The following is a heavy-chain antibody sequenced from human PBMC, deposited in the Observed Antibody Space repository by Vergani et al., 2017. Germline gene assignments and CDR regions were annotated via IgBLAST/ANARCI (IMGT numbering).Heavy chain of an antibody. Sequence: QLQLQESGSGLVKPSQTLSLTCAVSGGSISSGGYSWSWIRQPPGKGLEWIGYIYHSGSTYYNPSLKSRVTISVDRSKNQFSLKLCSVTAADTAVYYCAQRNGAAAGSYDYWGEGTLVTVSS. V-gene: IGHV4-30-2*01. CDR3: AQRNGAAAGSYDY. CDR1: GGSISSGGYS. D-gene: IGHD6-13*01. J-gene: IGHJ4*02. CDR2: IYHSGST.